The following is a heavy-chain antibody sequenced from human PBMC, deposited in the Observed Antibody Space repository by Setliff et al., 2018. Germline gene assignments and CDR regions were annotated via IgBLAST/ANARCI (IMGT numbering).Heavy chain of an antibody. J-gene: IGHJ3*02. Sequence: GGSLRLSCAASGFSFTTYTMNWIRQAPGQGLEWVSSIDTSSTWIYYADSVKGRFTISRDNAENSLYLQMNSLRAEDTAVYYCARSPANGGHDAFDIWGQGTMVTVS. CDR1: GFSFTTYT. D-gene: IGHD6-25*01. V-gene: IGHV3-21*01. CDR3: ARSPANGGHDAFDI. CDR2: IDTSSTWI.